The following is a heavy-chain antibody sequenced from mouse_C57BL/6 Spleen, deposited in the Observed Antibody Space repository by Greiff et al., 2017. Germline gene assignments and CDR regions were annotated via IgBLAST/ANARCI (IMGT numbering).Heavy chain of an antibody. V-gene: IGHV8-12*01. J-gene: IGHJ1*03. CDR2: IYWDDDK. CDR3: ARIDGYYNWYFDV. D-gene: IGHD2-3*01. Sequence: QVTLKESGPGILQSSQTLSLTCSFSGFSLSTSGMGVSWIRQPSGKGLEWLAHIYWDDDKRYNPSLKSRHTISKDTSRNQVFLEITRVDTADTATYYCARIDGYYNWYFDVWGTGTTVTVSS. CDR1: GFSLSTSGMG.